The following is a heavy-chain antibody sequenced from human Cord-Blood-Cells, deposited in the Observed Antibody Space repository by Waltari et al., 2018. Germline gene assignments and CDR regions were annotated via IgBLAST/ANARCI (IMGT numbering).Heavy chain of an antibody. Sequence: QVQLVESGGGVVQPGRSLRLSCAASGFTFSSYGMHWVRQAPGKGLEGGAVIWYDGSNKYYADSVKGRFTISRDNSKNTLYLQMNSLRAEDTAVYYCARDSSSGLDYWGQGTLVTVSS. CDR2: IWYDGSNK. V-gene: IGHV3-33*01. CDR1: GFTFSSYG. J-gene: IGHJ4*02. D-gene: IGHD6-19*01. CDR3: ARDSSSGLDY.